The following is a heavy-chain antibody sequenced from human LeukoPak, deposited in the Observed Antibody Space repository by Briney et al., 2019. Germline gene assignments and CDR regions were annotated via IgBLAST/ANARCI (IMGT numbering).Heavy chain of an antibody. D-gene: IGHD5-18*01. CDR1: GYTFTSYA. J-gene: IGHJ4*02. V-gene: IGHV1-3*01. CDR3: ARVGYSYGYTYLDY. CDR2: INAGNGNT. Sequence: GASVKVSCKASGYTFTSYAMHWVRQAPGQRLEWMGWINAGNGNTKYSQKFRGRVTITRDTSASTAYMELSSLRSEDTAVYYCARVGYSYGYTYLDYWGQGTLVTVSS.